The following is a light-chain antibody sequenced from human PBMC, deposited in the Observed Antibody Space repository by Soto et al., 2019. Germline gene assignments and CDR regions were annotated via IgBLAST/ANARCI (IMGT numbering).Light chain of an antibody. Sequence: QSALTQPRSVSGSPGQSVAISCTGTSSDVGGYDYVSWFQQHPGKAPKLMIYDVSKRPSGVPDRFSGSKSGNTASLTISGLQAEDEADYYCRSYAGSPYVFGTGTKVTVL. V-gene: IGLV2-11*01. CDR1: SSDVGGYDY. CDR2: DVS. CDR3: RSYAGSPYV. J-gene: IGLJ1*01.